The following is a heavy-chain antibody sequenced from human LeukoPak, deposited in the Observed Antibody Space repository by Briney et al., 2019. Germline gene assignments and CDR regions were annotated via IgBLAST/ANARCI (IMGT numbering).Heavy chain of an antibody. CDR3: ARDYYDSSGYSLI. CDR1: GGSISSYY. Sequence: SETLSLTCTVSGGSISSYYWSWIRQPPGKGLEWIGYIYYSGSTNYNPSLKSRVTISVDTSKNQFSLKLSSVTAADTAVYYCARDYYDSSGYSLIWGQGTLVTVSS. D-gene: IGHD3-22*01. CDR2: IYYSGST. V-gene: IGHV4-59*01. J-gene: IGHJ4*02.